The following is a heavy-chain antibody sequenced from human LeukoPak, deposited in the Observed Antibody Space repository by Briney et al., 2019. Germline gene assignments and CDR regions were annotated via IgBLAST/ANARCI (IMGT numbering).Heavy chain of an antibody. CDR3: AKDFDQLEGGDY. CDR1: GFTFSSYA. CDR2: ISGSGGST. V-gene: IGHV3-23*01. J-gene: IGHJ4*02. D-gene: IGHD6-13*01. Sequence: GGSLRLSCAASGFTFSSYAMSWVRQAPGKGLEWVSAISGSGGSTYYADSVKGRFTISRGNSKNTLYLQMNSLRAEDTAVYYCAKDFDQLEGGDYWGQGTLVTVSS.